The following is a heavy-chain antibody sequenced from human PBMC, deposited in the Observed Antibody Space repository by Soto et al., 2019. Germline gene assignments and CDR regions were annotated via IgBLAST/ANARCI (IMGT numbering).Heavy chain of an antibody. CDR3: ATPSVLYQLPAKVYYYYYGMDV. CDR1: GYALTELS. J-gene: IGHJ6*02. Sequence: ASVKVSCKVSGYALTELSMHWVRQAPGKGLEWMGGFDPEDGETIYAQKFQGRVTMTEDTSTDTAYMELSSLRSEDTAVYYCATPSVLYQLPAKVYYYYYGMDVWGQGTTVTVSS. D-gene: IGHD2-2*01. V-gene: IGHV1-24*01. CDR2: FDPEDGET.